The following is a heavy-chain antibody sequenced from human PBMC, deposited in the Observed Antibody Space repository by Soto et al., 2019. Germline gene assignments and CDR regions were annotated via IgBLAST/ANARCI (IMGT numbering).Heavy chain of an antibody. V-gene: IGHV3-43*02. Sequence: GGSLRLSCAASGFTFDDYAMHWVRQAPGKGLEWVSLISGDGGSTYYADSVKGRFTISRDNSKNTLYLQMNSLRTEDTALYYCAHSSGWYGAFDIWGQGTMVTVSS. CDR2: ISGDGGST. CDR1: GFTFDDYA. D-gene: IGHD6-19*01. CDR3: AHSSGWYGAFDI. J-gene: IGHJ3*02.